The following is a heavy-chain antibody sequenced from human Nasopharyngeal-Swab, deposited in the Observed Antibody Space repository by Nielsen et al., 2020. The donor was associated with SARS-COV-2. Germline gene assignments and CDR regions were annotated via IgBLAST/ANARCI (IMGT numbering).Heavy chain of an antibody. J-gene: IGHJ6*02. CDR2: IYYSGST. D-gene: IGHD3-16*02. V-gene: IGHV4-61*01. Sequence: SETLSLTCTVSGDSVSSGSYYWSWIRQPPGKGLEWIGYIYYSGSTNYNPSLKSRVTISVDTSKIQFSLRLNSVTAADTAVYYCARGRHRYDYVWGSYRYYYYGLDVWGQGTTVTVSS. CDR3: ARGRHRYDYVWGSYRYYYYGLDV. CDR1: GDSVSSGSYY.